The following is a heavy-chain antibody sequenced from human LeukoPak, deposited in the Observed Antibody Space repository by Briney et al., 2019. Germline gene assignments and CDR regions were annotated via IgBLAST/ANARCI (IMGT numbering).Heavy chain of an antibody. V-gene: IGHV1-2*02. CDR2: INPNSGGT. D-gene: IGHD5-12*01. CDR3: ASETSADSGQFDY. CDR1: GYTFTGYY. J-gene: IGHJ4*02. Sequence: VASVKVSCKASGYTFTGYYMHWVRQAPGQGLEWVGWINPNSGGTNYAQKFQGRVTMTRDTSFSTAYMEVSRLRSDDTAVYYCASETSADSGQFDYWGQGTLVTVSS.